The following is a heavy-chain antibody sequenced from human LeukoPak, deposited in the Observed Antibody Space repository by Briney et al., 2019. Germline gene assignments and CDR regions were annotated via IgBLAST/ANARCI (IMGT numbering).Heavy chain of an antibody. CDR1: GFTFSSYA. V-gene: IGHV3-23*01. CDR3: ARDTGALVTHFDY. Sequence: GGSLRLSCAASGFTFSSYAMSWVRQAPGKGLEWVSAIGGSGDSTYYGDSVKGRFTISRDNSKNTLYLQMNSLRAEDTGVYYCARDTGALVTHFDYWGQGTLVTVSS. CDR2: IGGSGDST. D-gene: IGHD5-18*01. J-gene: IGHJ4*02.